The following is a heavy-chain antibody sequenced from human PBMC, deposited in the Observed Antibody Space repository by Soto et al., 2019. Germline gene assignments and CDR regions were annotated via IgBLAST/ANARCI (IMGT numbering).Heavy chain of an antibody. V-gene: IGHV4-61*01. CDR3: ARDGHGMDV. CDR1: GGSVTTGSYN. J-gene: IGHJ6*02. CDR2: IFFTGIT. Sequence: QVQLQESGPGLVRPSETLSLTCTVSGGSVTTGSYNWSWIRRPPGKGLEWIGNIFFTGITHYNPSLNNRVTMSVDTSKNQFSLTVTSVTAADTAVYYCARDGHGMDVRGQGTTVTVSS.